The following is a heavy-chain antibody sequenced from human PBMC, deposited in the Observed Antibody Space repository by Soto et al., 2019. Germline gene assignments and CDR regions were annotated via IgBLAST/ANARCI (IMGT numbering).Heavy chain of an antibody. J-gene: IGHJ5*02. CDR3: ARTGSHRPTSPLPPLFGRSGFDP. D-gene: IGHD3-10*02. Sequence: SETLSLTCAVYGGSFSDYYWSWIRQPPGTGLEWIGEINHSGSTNYNPSLKSRVSISLDTSKNQFSLILSSVTAADTAVYYCARTGSHRPTSPLPPLFGRSGFDPWGQGTLVTVSS. V-gene: IGHV4-34*01. CDR2: INHSGST. CDR1: GGSFSDYY.